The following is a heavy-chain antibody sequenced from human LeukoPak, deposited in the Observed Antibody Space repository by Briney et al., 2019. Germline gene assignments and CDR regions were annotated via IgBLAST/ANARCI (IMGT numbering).Heavy chain of an antibody. D-gene: IGHD2-21*02. CDR2: FYYIGNT. V-gene: IGHV4-30-4*01. Sequence: SQTLSLTCTVSGGSISSGDYYWSWIRQPPGKGLERIGYFYYIGNTFYNPSLKGRVTIAVDTSKNQFSLKLSSVTAADTAVYYCASAYCGGDCTPYWYFDLWGRGTLVTVSS. CDR3: ASAYCGGDCTPYWYFDL. J-gene: IGHJ2*01. CDR1: GGSISSGDYY.